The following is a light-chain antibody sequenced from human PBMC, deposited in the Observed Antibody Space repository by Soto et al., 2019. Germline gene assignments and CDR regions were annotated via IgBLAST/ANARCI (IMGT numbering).Light chain of an antibody. CDR1: SSDIGPYNY. V-gene: IGLV2-14*01. J-gene: IGLJ1*01. Sequence: QSALTQPAAVSGSPGQSITISCIGTSSDIGPYNYVSWYQQHPDKAPTLILYEVTNRPSGASDRFSGSKSGNAAFLNISGLQAEDEADYYCSSYSSSATPYVFGTGTKVTVL. CDR3: SSYSSSATPYV. CDR2: EVT.